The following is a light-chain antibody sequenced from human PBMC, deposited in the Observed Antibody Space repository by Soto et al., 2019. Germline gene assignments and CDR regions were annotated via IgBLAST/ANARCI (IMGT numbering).Light chain of an antibody. J-gene: IGLJ1*01. CDR2: SNN. CDR1: GTDVGQYNY. CDR3: ATWDDSLNGYV. V-gene: IGLV1-44*01. Sequence: QFVLTQPPSASGSPGQSVTISCTGAGTDVGQYNYVSWYQQLPGTAPKLLIYSNNQRPSGVPDRFSGSKSGTSASLAISGLQSEDEADYYCATWDDSLNGYVFGTGTKVTVL.